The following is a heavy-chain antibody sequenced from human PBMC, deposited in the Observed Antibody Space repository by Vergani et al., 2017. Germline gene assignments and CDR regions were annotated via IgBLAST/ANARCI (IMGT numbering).Heavy chain of an antibody. V-gene: IGHV1-69*02. CDR2: IIPIIRLA. J-gene: IGHJ5*02. CDR3: ALAESSTSCINSVCITPETGSWFDP. CDR1: GDIFNNYT. D-gene: IGHD2-2*01. Sequence: QVHLEQSGTEVKKPGSSVKVSCKVSGDIFNNYTVTWVRQAPGQGLEWMGRIIPIIRLATSAQKFQDRVKITGDTSTNTVYMELSSLRSEDTAMYYCALAESSTSCINSVCITPETGSWFDPWGQGTLVTVSS.